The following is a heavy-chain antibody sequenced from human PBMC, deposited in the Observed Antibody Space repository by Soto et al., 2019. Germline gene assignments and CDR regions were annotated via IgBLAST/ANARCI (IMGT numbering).Heavy chain of an antibody. CDR2: IKGDGSST. V-gene: IGHV3-74*01. D-gene: IGHD5-18*01. CDR1: GFTFSTYW. J-gene: IGHJ2*01. Sequence: EVQLVESGGGLVQPGGSLRLSCAASGFTFSTYWMHWIRQGPGKGLVWVSRIKGDGSSTSYADSVKGRFTISRDNAKNTVYLQMNSLRAEDTAVYYCARGGYGAWYCDLWGRGTLVTVSS. CDR3: ARGGYGAWYCDL.